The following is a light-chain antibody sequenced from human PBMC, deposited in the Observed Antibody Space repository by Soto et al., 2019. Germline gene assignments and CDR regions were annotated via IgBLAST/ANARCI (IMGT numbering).Light chain of an antibody. CDR2: GAS. CDR1: QSVSSN. J-gene: IGKJ2*01. Sequence: EIVMTQSPATLSVSPGERATLSCRASQSVSSNVAWYQQIPGQTPRLLICGASTRATGIPVRFSGSGSGTEFTLTISSLQSEDFAVYYCHQYDDGPYTFGQGTKVDIK. V-gene: IGKV3-15*01. CDR3: HQYDDGPYT.